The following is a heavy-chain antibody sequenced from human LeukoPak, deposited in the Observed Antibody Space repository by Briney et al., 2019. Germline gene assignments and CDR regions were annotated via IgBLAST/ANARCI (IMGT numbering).Heavy chain of an antibody. CDR1: GYTFTSYG. CDR3: ARTLDGIYYYDSSGYPSTYFDY. D-gene: IGHD3-22*01. V-gene: IGHV1-18*01. Sequence: GASVKVSCKASGYTFTSYGISWVRQAPGQGLEWMGWISAYNGNTNYAQKLQGRVTMTTDTSTSTAYMELRSLRSDDTAVYYCARTLDGIYYYDSSGYPSTYFDYWGQGTLVTVSS. J-gene: IGHJ4*02. CDR2: ISAYNGNT.